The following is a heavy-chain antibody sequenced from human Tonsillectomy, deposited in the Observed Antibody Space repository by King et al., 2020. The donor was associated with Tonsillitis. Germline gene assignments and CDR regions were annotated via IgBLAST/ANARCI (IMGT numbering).Heavy chain of an antibody. J-gene: IGHJ3*02. CDR2: IDTAGDT. CDR3: ARSRSLHYYDSSGRHYDAFDI. CDR1: GFTFSSYD. Sequence: VQLVEFGGGLVQPGGSLRLSCAASGFTFSSYDMHWVRQATGKGLEWVSAIDTAGDTYYAGSVKGRFTISRENAKNSLYLQMNSLRAGDTAVYYCARSRSLHYYDSSGRHYDAFDIWGQGKMVTVSS. D-gene: IGHD3-22*01. V-gene: IGHV3-13*01.